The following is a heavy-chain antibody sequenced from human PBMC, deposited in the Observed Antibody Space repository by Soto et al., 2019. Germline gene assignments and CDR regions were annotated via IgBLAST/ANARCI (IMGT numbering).Heavy chain of an antibody. CDR2: IYYSGST. J-gene: IGHJ4*02. Sequence: SETLSLTCTVSGGSISSSRYYWGWIRQPPGKGLEWIGSIYYSGSTYYNPSLKSRVTISVDTSKNQFSLKLSSVTAADTAVYSCARSKRRGVAGRLFDYWGQGTLVTVSS. V-gene: IGHV4-39*01. CDR1: GGSISSSRYY. D-gene: IGHD6-6*01. CDR3: ARSKRRGVAGRLFDY.